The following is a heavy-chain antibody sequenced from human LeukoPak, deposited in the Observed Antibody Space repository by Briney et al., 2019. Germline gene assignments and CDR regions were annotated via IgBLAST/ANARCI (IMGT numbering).Heavy chain of an antibody. Sequence: SETLSLTCTVSGGSISSTSYYWGWIRQPPGKGLEWIGSIYYSGTTYYNPSLKSRVTISVDTSKNQFSLKLSSVTAADTAVYYCARDSGTTTGYGMDVWGQGTTVTVSS. V-gene: IGHV4-39*07. CDR3: ARDSGTTTGYGMDV. J-gene: IGHJ6*02. D-gene: IGHD3-10*01. CDR2: IYYSGTT. CDR1: GGSISSTSYY.